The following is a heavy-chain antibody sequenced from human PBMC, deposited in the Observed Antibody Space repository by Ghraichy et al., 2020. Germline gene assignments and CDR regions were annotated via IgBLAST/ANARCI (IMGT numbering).Heavy chain of an antibody. D-gene: IGHD3-22*01. Sequence: GGSLRLSCAASGFLFSAYAMHWVRQSPDKGLEWVAFIQYDGRNEYYAESVRGRFTISRDKFKKILYLQMNNLKIEDTAVYYCVKGGYYFDKSGNFVWGQGTLVTVSS. V-gene: IGHV3-30*02. CDR1: GFLFSAYA. CDR3: VKGGYYFDKSGNFV. CDR2: IQYDGRNE. J-gene: IGHJ4*02.